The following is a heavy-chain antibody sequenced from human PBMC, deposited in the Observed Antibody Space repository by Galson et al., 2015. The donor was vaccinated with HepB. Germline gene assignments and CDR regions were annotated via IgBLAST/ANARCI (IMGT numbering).Heavy chain of an antibody. CDR1: GYTFTGYY. CDR2: INPNSGGT. D-gene: IGHD6-19*01. CDR3: ARIPRYSSGWYQENDY. V-gene: IGHV1-2*02. J-gene: IGHJ4*02. Sequence: SVKVSCKASGYTFTGYYMHWVRQAPGQGLEWMGWINPNSGGTNYAQKFQGRVTMTRDTSISTAYMELSRLRSDDTAVYYCARIPRYSSGWYQENDYWGQGTLVTVSS.